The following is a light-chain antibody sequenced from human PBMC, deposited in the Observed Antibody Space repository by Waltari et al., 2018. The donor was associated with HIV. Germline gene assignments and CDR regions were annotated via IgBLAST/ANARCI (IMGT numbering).Light chain of an antibody. Sequence: QSALTQPRSVSGSPGQSVTISCTGTSSNYVSWYQQHPGKAPKVFIYDVSKRPSGVPDRFSGSKSGNTASLTISGPQAEDEADYYCCSFAGSYSYVFGTGTKVTVL. V-gene: IGLV2-11*01. J-gene: IGLJ1*01. CDR2: DVS. CDR1: SSNY. CDR3: CSFAGSYSYV.